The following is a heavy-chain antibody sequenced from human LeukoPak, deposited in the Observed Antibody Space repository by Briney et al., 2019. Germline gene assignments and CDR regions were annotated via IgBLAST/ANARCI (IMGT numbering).Heavy chain of an antibody. CDR1: AFTFDDYG. Sequence: PGGSLRLFCAASAFTFDDYGMSWVRQAPGKGLEWVSGINWNGGSTGYADSVKGRFTISRDNAKNSLYLQMNSLRAEDTPLYYCARAPPPAIYYDSSGYYYFDYWGQGTLVTVSS. V-gene: IGHV3-20*04. J-gene: IGHJ4*02. D-gene: IGHD3-22*01. CDR3: ARAPPPAIYYDSSGYYYFDY. CDR2: INWNGGST.